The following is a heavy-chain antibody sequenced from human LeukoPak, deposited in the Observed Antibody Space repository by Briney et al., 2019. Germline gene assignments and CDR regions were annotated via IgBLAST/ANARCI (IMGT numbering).Heavy chain of an antibody. CDR3: ARAYNWNDRFDY. CDR1: GYTFTSYY. J-gene: IGHJ4*02. D-gene: IGHD1-20*01. CDR2: INPSGGTT. V-gene: IGHV1-46*01. Sequence: ASVKVSCKASGYTFTSYYMHWVRQAPGQGLAWIGVINPSGGTTSYAQKFQGRVTMTRDTSTTTVYMELNSLRSEDTAVYYCARAYNWNDRFDYWGQGTLVTVSS.